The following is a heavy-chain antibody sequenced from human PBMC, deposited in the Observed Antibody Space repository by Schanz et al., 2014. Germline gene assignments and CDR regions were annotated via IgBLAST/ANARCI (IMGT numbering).Heavy chain of an antibody. CDR2: ILYDGSNK. V-gene: IGHV3-30*03. J-gene: IGHJ4*02. Sequence: QVQLVESGGGVAQPGRSLRLSCAASGFTFSSYGMHWVRQAPGKGLEWVAVILYDGSNKYYADSVKGRFTISRDNSKNTLYLQMNSLRVEDTALYHCAREYSSYGTVYYWGQGTLVTVSS. CDR1: GFTFSSYG. D-gene: IGHD5-12*01. CDR3: AREYSSYGTVYY.